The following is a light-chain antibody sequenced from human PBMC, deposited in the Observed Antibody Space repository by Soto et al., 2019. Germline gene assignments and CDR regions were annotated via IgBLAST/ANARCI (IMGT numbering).Light chain of an antibody. CDR2: EVS. CDR3: SSYTRSSTVV. CDR1: SSDVGGYNY. Sequence: QSALTQPASVSGSPGQSITISCTGTSSDVGGYNYVSWYQQHPGKAPKLMIYEVSNRPSGVSNRFSGSKSVNTASLTISGLQAEDEADYYCSSYTRSSTVVFGGGTKLTVL. J-gene: IGLJ2*01. V-gene: IGLV2-14*01.